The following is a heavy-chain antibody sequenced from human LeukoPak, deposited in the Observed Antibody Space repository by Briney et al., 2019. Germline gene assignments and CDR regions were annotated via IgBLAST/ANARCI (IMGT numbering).Heavy chain of an antibody. CDR2: ISSSSSYT. CDR3: ARALTMVRDGPDAFDI. V-gene: IGHV3-11*06. D-gene: IGHD3-10*01. Sequence: PGGSLRLSCAASGFTLSDYYMSWIRQAPGKGLEWVSYISSSSSYTNYADSVKGRFTISRDNAKNSLYLQMNSLRAEDTAVYYCARALTMVRDGPDAFDIWGQGTMVTVSS. CDR1: GFTLSDYY. J-gene: IGHJ3*02.